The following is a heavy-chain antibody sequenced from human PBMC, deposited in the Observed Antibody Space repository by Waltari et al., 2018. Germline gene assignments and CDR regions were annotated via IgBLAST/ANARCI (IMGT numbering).Heavy chain of an antibody. V-gene: IGHV4-31*02. D-gene: IGHD3-9*01. J-gene: IGHJ4*02. Sequence: WIRQHPGKGLEWIGYIYYSGSTYYNPSLKSRVTISVDTSKNQFSLKLSSVTAADTAVYYCARVGIYDILTGYYRGVDYWGQGTLVTVSS. CDR3: ARVGIYDILTGYYRGVDY. CDR2: IYYSGST.